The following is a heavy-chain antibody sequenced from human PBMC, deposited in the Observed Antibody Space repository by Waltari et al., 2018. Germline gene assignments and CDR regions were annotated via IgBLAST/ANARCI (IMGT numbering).Heavy chain of an antibody. J-gene: IGHJ4*02. V-gene: IGHV4-39*01. CDR3: ARHYCSSTSCYVGYFDY. CDR2: IYYSGST. CDR1: GGSIRSSTYY. Sequence: QLQLQESGPGLVKPSETLSLTCTVSGGSIRSSTYYWGWIPPPHGKGLEWIGSIYYSGSTYYNPSLKSRVTISVDTSKNQFSLKLSSVTAADTAVYYCARHYCSSTSCYVGYFDYWGQGTLVTVSS. D-gene: IGHD2-2*01.